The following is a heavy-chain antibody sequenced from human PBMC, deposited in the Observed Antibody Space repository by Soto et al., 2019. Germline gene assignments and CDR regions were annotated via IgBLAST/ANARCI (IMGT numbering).Heavy chain of an antibody. CDR2: VSYSGSN. V-gene: IGHV4-59*07. Sequence: SDTLSLTCTVSDVSISGYYWSWIRQPPGKGLEWMGYVSYSGSNNYNPSLQSRVTISMDTPENQFSLRLTSVTAADTAMYYCASGQSRDGYNFFDYWGQGTLVTVSS. J-gene: IGHJ4*02. CDR1: DVSISGYY. CDR3: ASGQSRDGYNFFDY. D-gene: IGHD5-18*01.